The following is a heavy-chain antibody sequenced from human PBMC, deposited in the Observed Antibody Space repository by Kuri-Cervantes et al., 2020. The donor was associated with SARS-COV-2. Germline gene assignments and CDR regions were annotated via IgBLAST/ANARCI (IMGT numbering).Heavy chain of an antibody. CDR2: ISSSSSYI. J-gene: IGHJ6*02. Sequence: GESLKISCAASGFTFSSYSMNWVRQAPGKGLEWVSSISSSSSYIYYADSVKGRFTISRDNAKNSLYLQMNSLRAEDTVVYYCARDSYSPSSSSYYYYGMDVWGQGTTVTVSS. CDR3: ARDSYSPSSSSYYYYGMDV. D-gene: IGHD6-13*01. CDR1: GFTFSSYS. V-gene: IGHV3-21*04.